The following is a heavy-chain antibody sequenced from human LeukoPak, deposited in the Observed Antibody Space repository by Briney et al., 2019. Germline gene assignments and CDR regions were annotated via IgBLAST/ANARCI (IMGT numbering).Heavy chain of an antibody. Sequence: ASVKVSCKASGYTFTSYDINWVRQATGQGLEWMGWMNPNSGNTGYAQKFQDRVTITRNTSISTAYMGLSSLRSEDTAVYYCARVSTAATFDYWGQGTLVTVSS. CDR2: MNPNSGNT. V-gene: IGHV1-8*03. CDR3: ARVSTAATFDY. D-gene: IGHD2-15*01. J-gene: IGHJ4*02. CDR1: GYTFTSYD.